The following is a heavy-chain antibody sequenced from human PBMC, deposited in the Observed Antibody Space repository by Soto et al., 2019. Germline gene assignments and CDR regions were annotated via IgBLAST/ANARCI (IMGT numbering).Heavy chain of an antibody. Sequence: PGGSLRLSCAASGFTFSSYGMHWVRQAPGKGLEWVAVIWYDGSNKYYADSVKGRFTISRDNSKNTLYLQMNSLRAEDTAVYYCARGARGRFLEWLLYNDAFDIWGQGTMVTVSS. V-gene: IGHV3-33*01. CDR3: ARGARGRFLEWLLYNDAFDI. CDR1: GFTFSSYG. CDR2: IWYDGSNK. D-gene: IGHD3-3*01. J-gene: IGHJ3*02.